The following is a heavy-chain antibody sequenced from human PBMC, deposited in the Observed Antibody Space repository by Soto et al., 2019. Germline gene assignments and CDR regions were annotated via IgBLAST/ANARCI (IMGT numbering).Heavy chain of an antibody. V-gene: IGHV4-34*01. Sequence: QVQLQQWGAGLLKPSETLSLTCAVYGGSFSGYYWSWIRQPPGKGLEWIGEINHSGSTNYNPSLNSRVTISVDTSKNQFSLKLSSVTAADTAVYYCAREGQLVVWRYFDYWGQGTLVTVSS. CDR1: GGSFSGYY. J-gene: IGHJ4*02. D-gene: IGHD6-13*01. CDR3: AREGQLVVWRYFDY. CDR2: INHSGST.